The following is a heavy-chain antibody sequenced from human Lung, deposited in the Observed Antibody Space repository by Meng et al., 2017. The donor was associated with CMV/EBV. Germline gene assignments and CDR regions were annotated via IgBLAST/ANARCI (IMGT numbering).Heavy chain of an antibody. J-gene: IGHJ4*02. Sequence: LSCAVTGVDYGACGMAWVLQVPGKGLEWVELLSSDGRNAFYSAAVKGRFAISRDNSQKTLHLQMNSHESEDTAVYYCAKRNMWHFDYWGQGTLVTVSS. CDR2: LSSDGRNA. CDR1: GVDYGACG. V-gene: IGHV3-30*18. CDR3: AKRNMWHFDY. D-gene: IGHD2/OR15-2a*01.